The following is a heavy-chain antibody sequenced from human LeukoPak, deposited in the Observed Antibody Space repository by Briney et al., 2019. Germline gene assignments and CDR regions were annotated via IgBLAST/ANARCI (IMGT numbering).Heavy chain of an antibody. Sequence: GGSLRRSCAASGFTFSSYAMSWVRQAPGKGLEWVSAISGSGGSTYYADSVKGRFTISRDNAENTLFLQVNSLRAEDTALYYCARGKIAGVNWFDPWGQGTLVTVSS. D-gene: IGHD6-13*01. V-gene: IGHV3-23*01. J-gene: IGHJ5*02. CDR1: GFTFSSYA. CDR2: ISGSGGST. CDR3: ARGKIAGVNWFDP.